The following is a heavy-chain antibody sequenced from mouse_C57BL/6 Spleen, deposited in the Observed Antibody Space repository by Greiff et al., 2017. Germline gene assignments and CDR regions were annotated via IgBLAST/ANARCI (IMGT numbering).Heavy chain of an antibody. J-gene: IGHJ1*03. V-gene: IGHV1-52*01. D-gene: IGHD2-3*01. CDR2: IDPSDSET. CDR3: ARGGGIYDGYYPWYFDV. CDR1: GYTFTSYW. Sequence: QVQLQQPGAELVRPGSSVKLSCKASGYTFTSYWMHWVKQRPIQGLEWIGNIDPSDSETHYNQKFKDKATLTVDKSSSTAYMQLSSLTSEDSAVYYCARGGGIYDGYYPWYFDVWGTGTTVTVSS.